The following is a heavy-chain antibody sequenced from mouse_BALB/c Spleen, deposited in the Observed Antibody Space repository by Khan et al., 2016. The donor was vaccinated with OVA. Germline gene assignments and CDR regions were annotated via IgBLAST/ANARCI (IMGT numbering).Heavy chain of an antibody. CDR3: ARSTMITTEFAY. CDR1: GYTFTSYW. V-gene: IGHV1S81*02. CDR2: INPSNGRT. D-gene: IGHD2-4*01. Sequence: QVQLQQPGAELVKPGASVKLSCKASGYTFTSYWMHWVKQRPGQGLEWIGEINPSNGRTNYNEKFKSKATLTVDKSSNTAYMQLSSLTSEDSAVXYCARSTMITTEFAYWGQGTLVTVSA. J-gene: IGHJ3*01.